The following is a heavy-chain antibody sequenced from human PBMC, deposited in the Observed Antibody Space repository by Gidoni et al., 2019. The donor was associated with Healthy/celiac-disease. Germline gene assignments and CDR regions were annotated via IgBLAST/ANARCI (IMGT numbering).Heavy chain of an antibody. CDR3: ARAYSGYDLYYMDV. J-gene: IGHJ6*03. D-gene: IGHD5-12*01. Sequence: QVQLPESGPGLVKPSETLSLTCTDPGGPISSYYWSWLRQPPGKGLGWLGYINYSGSTNSHPSLKSRVTISVDTSKNQFSLKLSSVTAADTAVYYCARAYSGYDLYYMDVWGKGTTVTVSS. CDR2: INYSGST. V-gene: IGHV4-59*01. CDR1: GGPISSYY.